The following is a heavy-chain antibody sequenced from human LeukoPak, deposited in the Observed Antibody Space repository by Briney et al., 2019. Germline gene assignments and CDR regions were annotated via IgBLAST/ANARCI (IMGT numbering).Heavy chain of an antibody. CDR1: GFTFSSYW. V-gene: IGHV3-30-3*01. D-gene: IGHD3-3*01. CDR3: ARGGITIFGVVIPLPLFDY. CDR2: ISYDGSNK. J-gene: IGHJ4*02. Sequence: GGSLRLSCAASGFTFSSYWMSWVRQAPGKGLEWVAVISYDGSNKYYADSVKGRFTISRDNSKNTLYLQMNSLRAEDTAVYYCARGGITIFGVVIPLPLFDYWGQGTLVTVSA.